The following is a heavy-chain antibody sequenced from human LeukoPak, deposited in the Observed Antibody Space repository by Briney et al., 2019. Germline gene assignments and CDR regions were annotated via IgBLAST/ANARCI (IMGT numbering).Heavy chain of an antibody. Sequence: GESLKISCKGSGYTFTNSWIGWVRQVPGKGLEWIGIIYPGDSDTRYSPSFQGRVTISVDTSITTAYLQWSSLKASDTAMYYCARHIYGSGSYSDFWGPGTLVTVSS. CDR2: IYPGDSDT. CDR1: GYTFTNSW. CDR3: ARHIYGSGSYSDF. V-gene: IGHV5-51*01. J-gene: IGHJ4*02. D-gene: IGHD3-10*01.